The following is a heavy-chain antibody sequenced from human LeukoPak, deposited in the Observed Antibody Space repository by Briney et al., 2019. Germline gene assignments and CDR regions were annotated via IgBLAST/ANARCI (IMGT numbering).Heavy chain of an antibody. V-gene: IGHV1-8*01. CDR3: ARGSYPYDYVWGSYRELPDY. CDR2: MNPNSGNT. D-gene: IGHD3-16*02. CDR1: GYTFTSYD. Sequence: ASVKVSCKASGYTFTSYDINWVRQATGQGLEWMGWMNPNSGNTGYAQKFQGRVTMTRNTSISTAYMELSRLRSDDTAVYYCARGSYPYDYVWGSYRELPDYWGQGTLVTVSS. J-gene: IGHJ4*02.